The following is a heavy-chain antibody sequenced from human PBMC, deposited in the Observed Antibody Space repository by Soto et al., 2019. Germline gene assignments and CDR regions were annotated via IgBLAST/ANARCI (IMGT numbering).Heavy chain of an antibody. CDR3: AGWGNNVWY. Sequence: EVVLVQSGGGLVQPGGSLRLSCEASGFSLRTFWMNWVRQRPRKGLEWVSNINPEGSRKVYVDSVKGRFTVSRDNTQNSVSLQMDSLRAEDSAVYYCAGWGNNVWYWGQGSLVTVTS. V-gene: IGHV3-7*02. D-gene: IGHD3-16*01. CDR1: GFSLRTFW. J-gene: IGHJ4*02. CDR2: INPEGSRK.